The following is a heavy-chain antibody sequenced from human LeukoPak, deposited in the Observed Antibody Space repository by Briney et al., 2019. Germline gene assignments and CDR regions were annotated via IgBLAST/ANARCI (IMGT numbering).Heavy chain of an antibody. CDR3: AKGGKWDVTPFDY. CDR2: ISGGGGST. Sequence: GGSLRLSCVASGFPFSSYWMTWVRQAPGKGLEWVSTISGGGGSTYYADSVKGRFTISRDNSKNTLYLQVNSLRAEDTAVYYCAKGGKWDVTPFDYWGQGTLVTVSS. CDR1: GFPFSSYW. V-gene: IGHV3-23*01. D-gene: IGHD1-26*01. J-gene: IGHJ4*02.